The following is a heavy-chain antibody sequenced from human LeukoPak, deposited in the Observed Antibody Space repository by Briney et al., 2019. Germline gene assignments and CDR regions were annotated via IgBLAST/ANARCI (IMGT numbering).Heavy chain of an antibody. CDR2: IYSDGST. D-gene: IGHD5-24*01. J-gene: IGHJ4*01. V-gene: IGHV3-66*01. CDR1: GFTVSSNW. CDR3: AKGGFSNRDGYNTY. Sequence: PRGSLRHSCTASGFTVSSNWKSWVCQAPGKGLEWVSLIYSDGSTYYADSVKGRFTISRDNSKNTLYLQMNSLRAEDTAVYYCAKGGFSNRDGYNTYWGQGKLVTVSS.